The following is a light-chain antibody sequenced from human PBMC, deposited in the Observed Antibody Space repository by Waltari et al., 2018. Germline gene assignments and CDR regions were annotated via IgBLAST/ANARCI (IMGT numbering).Light chain of an antibody. J-gene: IGLJ2*01. CDR3: NSYTTPSTVL. CDR2: AVS. V-gene: IGLV2-14*03. CDR1: SSDVGDDKY. Sequence: QSALTQPASVSGSPGQSIIISCTGTSSDVGDDKYVSWYQQHPGKAPKLMIDAVSKRPSVVSDLFSGSKSGHTASLTICGLQADDEAAYYCNSYTTPSTVLFGGGTERTVL.